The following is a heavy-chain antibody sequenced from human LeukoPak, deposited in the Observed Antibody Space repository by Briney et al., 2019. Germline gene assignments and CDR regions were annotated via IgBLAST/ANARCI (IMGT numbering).Heavy chain of an antibody. CDR2: IYYSGST. Sequence: PSDTLSLTCTVSGGXISSTTYYWGWIRRPPGKGLEWIGSIYYSGSTYYNPSLKSRVTVSVDTSKNQFSLILSSVTAADTAVYYCVRGSTLRHYQYWGQGTLVTVSS. D-gene: IGHD3-16*01. J-gene: IGHJ4*02. CDR1: GGXISSTTYY. CDR3: VRGSTLRHYQY. V-gene: IGHV4-39*01.